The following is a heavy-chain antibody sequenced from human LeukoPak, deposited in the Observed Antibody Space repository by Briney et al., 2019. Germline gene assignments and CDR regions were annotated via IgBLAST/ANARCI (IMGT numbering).Heavy chain of an antibody. V-gene: IGHV1-8*01. CDR1: GYPFSNYD. Sequence: ASVKVSCKASGYPFSNYDVNWVRQAPGQGLEWMAWMNPGSGDTGYAQKFRGRLTMSSNISMNTASMELRSLTSEDTAVYFCARSRRGYYMDVWGTGTPVTVSS. CDR2: MNPGSGDT. CDR3: ARSRRGYYMDV. J-gene: IGHJ6*03.